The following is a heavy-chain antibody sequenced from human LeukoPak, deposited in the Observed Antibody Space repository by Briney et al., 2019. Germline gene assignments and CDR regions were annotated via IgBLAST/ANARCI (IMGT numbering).Heavy chain of an antibody. Sequence: GGSLRRSCAASGFSVSSSFMSWVRQAPGKGLEWVSVIYSIGSTFYADSVKGRFTISRDNSKNTLYLHMNSLRTEDTAVYYCARDRVYLGREDAFDIWGQGTMVTVSS. D-gene: IGHD7-27*01. CDR1: GFSVSSSF. CDR2: IYSIGST. CDR3: ARDRVYLGREDAFDI. V-gene: IGHV3-53*01. J-gene: IGHJ3*02.